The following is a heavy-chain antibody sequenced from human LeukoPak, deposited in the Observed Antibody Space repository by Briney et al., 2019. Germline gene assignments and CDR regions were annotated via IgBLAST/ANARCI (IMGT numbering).Heavy chain of an antibody. CDR3: AKGSGGSSYSAFDI. D-gene: IGHD2-15*01. V-gene: IGHV3-23*01. Sequence: GGSLRLSCAASGFTFSSYAMSWVRQAPGKGLEWVSAISGSGGSTYYADSVKGRFSISRDISKNTLYLQVSSLRAEDTAIYFCAKGSGGSSYSAFDIWGQGTTVTVSS. J-gene: IGHJ3*02. CDR1: GFTFSSYA. CDR2: ISGSGGST.